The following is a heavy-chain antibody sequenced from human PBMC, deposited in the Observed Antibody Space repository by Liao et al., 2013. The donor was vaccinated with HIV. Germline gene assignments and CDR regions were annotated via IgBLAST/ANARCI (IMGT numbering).Heavy chain of an antibody. V-gene: IGHV4-30-4*08. CDR1: GGSFSSGDYY. D-gene: IGHD3/OR15-3a*01. Sequence: QVQLQESGPGLAKPSQTLSLTCTVSGGSFSSGDYYWSWIRQPPGKGLEWIGCIYYSGNTYYNPSLKSRVLMAVDTAKNQFSLRLASATAADTAVYYCATDRVTLFGRWGQGILVTVSS. J-gene: IGHJ4*02. CDR2: IYYSGNT. CDR3: ATDRVTLFGR.